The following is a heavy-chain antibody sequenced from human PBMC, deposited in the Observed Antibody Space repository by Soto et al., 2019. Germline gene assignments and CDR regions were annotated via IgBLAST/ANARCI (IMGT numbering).Heavy chain of an antibody. D-gene: IGHD3-22*01. J-gene: IGHJ6*02. V-gene: IGHV4-59*08. CDR2: NYHSGSA. Sequence: PSETLSLTCTVSGGSITNYYWTWIRQPPGKGLEWIGYNYHSGSATYNPSLKSRVTISVDTSENQISLKLTSVTAADSAVYYCARSDSSGHYPAYYYYGMDVWGQGTTVTVSS. CDR1: GGSITNYY. CDR3: ARSDSSGHYPAYYYYGMDV.